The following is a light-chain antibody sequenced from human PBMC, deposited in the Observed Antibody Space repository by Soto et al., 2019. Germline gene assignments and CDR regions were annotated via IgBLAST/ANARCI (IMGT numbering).Light chain of an antibody. CDR1: QSVSSN. J-gene: IGKJ1*01. CDR3: QQYNNWPPWT. CDR2: GAF. V-gene: IGKV3-15*01. Sequence: ELVMTQSPATLSVSPGERATLSCRASQSVSSNLARYQKKPGQAPRLLIHGAFTRAIGIPARFSGSGSWTEFTLAISSLQSEAVAVYDCQQYNNWPPWTFGQGTKVVSK.